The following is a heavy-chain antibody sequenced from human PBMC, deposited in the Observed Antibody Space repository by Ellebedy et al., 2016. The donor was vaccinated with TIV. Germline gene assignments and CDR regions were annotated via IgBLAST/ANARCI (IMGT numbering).Heavy chain of an antibody. CDR3: ARVRRLTTLDS. Sequence: SETLSLXXGVSGDSISSDYWWTWVRQPPEKGLEWFGEIYHFGTTNYNPSLKSRVTISVDKSKNQFSLRLTSMTAADTALYYCARVRRLTTLDSWGQGTLVTVSS. CDR2: IYHFGTT. CDR1: GDSISSDYW. V-gene: IGHV4-4*02. J-gene: IGHJ4*02. D-gene: IGHD1-14*01.